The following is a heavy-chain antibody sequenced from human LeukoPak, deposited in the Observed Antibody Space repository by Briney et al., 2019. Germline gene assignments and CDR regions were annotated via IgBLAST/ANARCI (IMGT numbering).Heavy chain of an antibody. D-gene: IGHD4-17*01. V-gene: IGHV3-23*01. CDR1: GFTFSRHA. CDR3: ARDYGDSI. Sequence: PGGSLRLSCAASGFTFSRHAMSWVRLAPGKGLEWVSAISGSGRSTYYADSVKGRFTISRDNSKDTVYLEMNSLRADDTAVYYCARDYGDSIWGQGTLVTVSS. CDR2: ISGSGRST. J-gene: IGHJ4*02.